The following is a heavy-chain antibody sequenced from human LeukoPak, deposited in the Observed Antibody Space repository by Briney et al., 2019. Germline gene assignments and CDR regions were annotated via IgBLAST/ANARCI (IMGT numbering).Heavy chain of an antibody. J-gene: IGHJ4*02. CDR1: GFTFSSYS. D-gene: IGHD6-13*01. CDR3: ARSYSSSTYDFDY. Sequence: GGSLRLSCAASGFTFSSYSMNWVRQAPGKGLEWVSHIRSSSSTIYYADSVKGRFTISRDNAKNSLYLQMNSLRDEDTAVYYCARSYSSSTYDFDYWGQGTLVTVSS. CDR2: IRSSSSTI. V-gene: IGHV3-48*02.